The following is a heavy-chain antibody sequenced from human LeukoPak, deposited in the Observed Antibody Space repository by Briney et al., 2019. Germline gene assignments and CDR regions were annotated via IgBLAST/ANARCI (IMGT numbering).Heavy chain of an antibody. CDR2: IYPGDSDT. CDR1: GYSFTTYW. CDR3: ARQFRDSSGYYSYYFDY. Sequence: PGESLKISCKGSGYSFTTYWIGWVRQMPGRGLEWMGIIYPGDSDTRYSPSFQGQVTISADKSISTAYLQWSSLKASDTAKYYCARQFRDSSGYYSYYFDYWGQGTLVTVSS. V-gene: IGHV5-51*01. J-gene: IGHJ4*02. D-gene: IGHD3-22*01.